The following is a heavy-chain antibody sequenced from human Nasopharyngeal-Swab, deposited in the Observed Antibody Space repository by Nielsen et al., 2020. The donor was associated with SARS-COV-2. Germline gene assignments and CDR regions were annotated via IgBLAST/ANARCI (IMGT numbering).Heavy chain of an antibody. V-gene: IGHV3-30*18. CDR1: GFTFSSYG. CDR3: AKDRIVVVTVWYYLDY. CDR2: ISYDGSNK. J-gene: IGHJ4*02. Sequence: GGSLRLSCAASGFTFSSYGMHWVRQAPGKGLEWVAVISYDGSNKYYADSVKGRFTISRDNSKNTLYLQMNSLRAEDTAVYYCAKDRIVVVTVWYYLDYWGQGTLVTVSS. D-gene: IGHD2-21*02.